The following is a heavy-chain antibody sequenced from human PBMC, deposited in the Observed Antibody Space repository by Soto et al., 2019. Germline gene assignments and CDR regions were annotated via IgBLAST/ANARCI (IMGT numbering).Heavy chain of an antibody. CDR3: ARHGGWFRAWFLDP. J-gene: IGHJ5*02. V-gene: IGHV4-59*04. D-gene: IGHD6-19*01. CDR1: GGSISSYY. CDR2: IYYSGST. Sequence: SETLSLTCTVSGGSISSYYWSWIRQPPGKGLEWIGYIYYSGSTYYNPSLKSRVTISVDTSKNQFSLKLSSVTAADTAVYYCARHGGWFRAWFLDPWGQGTLVTVSS.